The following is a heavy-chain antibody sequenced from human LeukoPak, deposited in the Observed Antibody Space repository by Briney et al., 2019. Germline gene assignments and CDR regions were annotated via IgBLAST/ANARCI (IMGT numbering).Heavy chain of an antibody. CDR3: AKRTYIENWHLDT. D-gene: IGHD1-1*01. J-gene: IGHJ5*02. CDR1: GFTFSNAW. CDR2: ISYDGSNK. V-gene: IGHV3-30*18. Sequence: PGGSLRLSCAASGFTFSNAWMSWVRQAPGKGLEGVAVISYDGSNKYYADSVKGRFTISRDNSKNTLYLQMNSLRAEDTAVYYCAKRTYIENWHLDTGGQGTRAPAS.